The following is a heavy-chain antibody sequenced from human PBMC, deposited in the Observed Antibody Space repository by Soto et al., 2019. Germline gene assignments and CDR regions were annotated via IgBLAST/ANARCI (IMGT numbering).Heavy chain of an antibody. D-gene: IGHD3-3*01. CDR2: ISAYNGNT. CDR1: GYTFTSYV. J-gene: IGHJ4*02. Sequence: ASVKVSCKASGYTFTSYVISWVRQAPGQGLEGMGWISAYNGNTNYAQKLQGRVTMTTDTSTSTAYMELRSLRSDDTAVYYCARDPSLLRFLEWPNYFDYWGQGTLVTVSS. V-gene: IGHV1-18*01. CDR3: ARDPSLLRFLEWPNYFDY.